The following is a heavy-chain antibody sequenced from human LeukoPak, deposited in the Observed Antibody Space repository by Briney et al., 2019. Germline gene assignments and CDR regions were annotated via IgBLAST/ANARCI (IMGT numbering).Heavy chain of an antibody. D-gene: IGHD3-16*01. CDR1: GFTFSSYA. CDR2: ISGSGGST. Sequence: GESLRLSCVASGFTFSSYAMSWVRQAPGKGLEWVSAISGSGGSTYYADSVKGRFTISRDNSKNTLYLQMNSLRAEDTAVYYCAKDSWAHRFDPWGQGTLVTVSS. J-gene: IGHJ5*02. CDR3: AKDSWAHRFDP. V-gene: IGHV3-23*01.